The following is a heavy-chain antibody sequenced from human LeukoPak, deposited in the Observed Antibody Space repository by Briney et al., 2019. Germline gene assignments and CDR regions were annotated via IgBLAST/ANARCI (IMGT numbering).Heavy chain of an antibody. CDR1: GSNFGNYY. CDR2: IKHDGNWK. CDR3: ARERHRSGSLGAY. D-gene: IGHD6-19*01. Sequence: GSLRLSCAASGSNFGNYYVSWVRQAPGKGLEWVANIKHDGNWKFYADSVKGRFTVPRDNAEKSVYLHMSSLRAEDTAMYYCARERHRSGSLGAYWGQGILVTVSS. J-gene: IGHJ4*02. V-gene: IGHV3-7*03.